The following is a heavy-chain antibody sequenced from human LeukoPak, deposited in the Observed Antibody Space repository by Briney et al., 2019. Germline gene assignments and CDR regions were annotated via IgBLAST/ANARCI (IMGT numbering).Heavy chain of an antibody. CDR3: ARPRDGYNRGAFDI. CDR2: INSDGSNR. V-gene: IGHV3-74*01. Sequence: PGGSLRLSCAASGFTFSSYWMHWVRQAPGKGRVYVSNINSDGSNRNYADSVKGRFTISRDNAKNTLYLQMNSLRAGDTAVYYCARPRDGYNRGAFDIWGQGTMVTVSS. CDR1: GFTFSSYW. J-gene: IGHJ3*02. D-gene: IGHD5-24*01.